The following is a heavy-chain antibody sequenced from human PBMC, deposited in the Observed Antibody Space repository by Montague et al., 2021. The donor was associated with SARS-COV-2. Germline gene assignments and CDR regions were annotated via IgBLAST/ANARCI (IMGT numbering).Heavy chain of an antibody. CDR1: GGSFSGYS. CDR3: ARGARQGYGFRLGSFDY. D-gene: IGHD3-10*01. J-gene: IGHJ4*02. CDR2: INHGGST. Sequence: SEILSLTCAVYGGSFSGYSWNWIRQPPGKGLEWIGEINHGGSTNYNPSLKSRVTMSVDTSKNQFSLKLSSVTAADTAVYYCARGARQGYGFRLGSFDYWGQGTLVTVSS. V-gene: IGHV4-34*01.